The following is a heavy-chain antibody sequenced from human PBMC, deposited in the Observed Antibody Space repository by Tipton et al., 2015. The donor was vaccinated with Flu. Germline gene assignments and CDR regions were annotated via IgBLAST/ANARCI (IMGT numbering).Heavy chain of an antibody. CDR1: GGSFSGYY. CDR3: ARVRPLYYYDSSGYYIPTKVGNRYYFDS. J-gene: IGHJ4*02. Sequence: TLSLTCAVYGGSFSGYYWSWIRQPPGKGLEWIGEINHSGSTNYNPSLKSRVTISVDTSKNQFSLKLSSVTAADTAVYYCARVRPLYYYDSSGYYIPTKVGNRYYFDSWGQGTLVPVSS. D-gene: IGHD3-22*01. V-gene: IGHV4-34*01. CDR2: INHSGST.